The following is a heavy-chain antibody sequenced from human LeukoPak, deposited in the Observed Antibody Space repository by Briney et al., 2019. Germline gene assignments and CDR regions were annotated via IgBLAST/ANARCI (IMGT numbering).Heavy chain of an antibody. D-gene: IGHD3-3*01. CDR3: ARDRSAWRFYYFDY. Sequence: ASVKVSCKTSGYTFTSRALHWVRLAPGPRPEWMGWIDTGNGNTKYSQKFQDRVTITRDPSASTADMELSSLRSEDTAVYYCARDRSAWRFYYFDYWGQGTLVTVSS. J-gene: IGHJ4*02. CDR1: GYTFTSRA. V-gene: IGHV1-3*04. CDR2: IDTGNGNT.